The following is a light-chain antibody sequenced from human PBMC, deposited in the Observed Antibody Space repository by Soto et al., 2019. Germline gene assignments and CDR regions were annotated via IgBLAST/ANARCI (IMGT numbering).Light chain of an antibody. Sequence: QSALTQPASVSGSPGQSITISCTGTSSDVGRYTYVSWYQQHPGKAPKLIIYEVSNRPSGVSNRFSGSRSGNTASLTISGLQAEDEADYYCNSYTSGSTYVFGTGTKVTVL. CDR3: NSYTSGSTYV. CDR2: EVS. V-gene: IGLV2-14*01. J-gene: IGLJ1*01. CDR1: SSDVGRYTY.